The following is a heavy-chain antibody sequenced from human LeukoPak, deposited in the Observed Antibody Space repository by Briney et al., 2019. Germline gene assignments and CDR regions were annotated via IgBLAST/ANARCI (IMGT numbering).Heavy chain of an antibody. V-gene: IGHV4-59*12. CDR3: ARGGEYYYDSSGYYYYH. Sequence: SETLSLTCSVSGGSISSDYWAWIRQPPGKGLDWIGYMYYTGSTNYNPSLKSRVTISVDTSKNQFSLKLSSVTAADTAVYYCARGGEYYYDSSGYYYYHWGQGTLVTVSS. CDR2: MYYTGST. D-gene: IGHD3-22*01. J-gene: IGHJ5*02. CDR1: GGSISSDY.